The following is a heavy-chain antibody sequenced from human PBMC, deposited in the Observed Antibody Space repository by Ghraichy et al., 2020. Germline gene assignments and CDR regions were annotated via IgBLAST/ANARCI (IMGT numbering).Heavy chain of an antibody. Sequence: GGSLRLSCLASGFTFNKYYMSWVRQTPGKELEWIAYISASDGMVSYADSVKGRFTISRDNAKNSLFLEMNSLRVDDTAVYYCAIAFHWGRGTLVTVSS. CDR1: GFTFNKYY. CDR2: ISASDGMV. CDR3: AIAFH. V-gene: IGHV3-11*01. D-gene: IGHD3-3*02. J-gene: IGHJ4*02.